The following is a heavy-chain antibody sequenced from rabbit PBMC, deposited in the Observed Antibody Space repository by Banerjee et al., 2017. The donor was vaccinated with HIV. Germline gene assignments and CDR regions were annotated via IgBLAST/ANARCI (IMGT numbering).Heavy chain of an antibody. J-gene: IGHJ4*01. Sequence: QEQLEESGGDLVKPEGSLTLTCTASGFSFSSSYWICWVRQAPGKRPEWIGCIWTGDGSTYYANWVNGRFTISKTSSTTVTLQMTSLTAADTATYFCARRNGYFALWGPGTLVTVS. CDR3: ARRNGYFAL. CDR1: GFSFSSSYW. V-gene: IGHV1S45*01. CDR2: IWTGDGST.